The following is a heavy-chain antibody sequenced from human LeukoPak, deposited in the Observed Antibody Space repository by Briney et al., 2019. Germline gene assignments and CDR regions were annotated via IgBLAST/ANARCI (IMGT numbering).Heavy chain of an antibody. CDR3: ASDEGNYFDY. Sequence: GGSLRLSCAASGFTFSSYIMNWVRQAPGKGLEWVASISRNSTYIHYADSVKGRFTISRDNARNSLFLQMNSLRAEDTAIYYCASDEGNYFDYWGQGTQVTVSS. CDR1: GFTFSSYI. V-gene: IGHV3-21*01. J-gene: IGHJ4*02. CDR2: ISRNSTYI.